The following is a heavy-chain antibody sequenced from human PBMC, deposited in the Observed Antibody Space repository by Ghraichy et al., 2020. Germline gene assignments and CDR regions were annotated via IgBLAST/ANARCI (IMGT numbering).Heavy chain of an antibody. CDR1: GFTFSSYG. D-gene: IGHD5-12*01. CDR2: IWYDGSNK. J-gene: IGHJ4*02. V-gene: IGHV3-33*01. CDR3: ARGSTSGYGFDY. Sequence: LSLTCAASGFTFSSYGMHWVRQAPGKGLEWVAVIWYDGSNKYYADSVKGRFTISRDNSKNTLYLQMNSLRAEDTAVYYCARGSTSGYGFDYWGQGTLVTVSS.